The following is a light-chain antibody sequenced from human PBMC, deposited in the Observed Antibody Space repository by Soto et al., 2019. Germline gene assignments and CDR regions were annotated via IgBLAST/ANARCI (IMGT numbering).Light chain of an antibody. CDR3: QSYDSSNYVV. CDR2: DDN. J-gene: IGLJ2*01. Sequence: NFMLTQPHSVSESPGETVTIACTRSSGSIASNYVQWYQQRPGSSPTTVIYDDNQRPSGVPDRFSGSIDSSSSSASLTISGLKTEDEADYYCQSYDSSNYVVFGGGTKLTVL. CDR1: SGSIASNY. V-gene: IGLV6-57*01.